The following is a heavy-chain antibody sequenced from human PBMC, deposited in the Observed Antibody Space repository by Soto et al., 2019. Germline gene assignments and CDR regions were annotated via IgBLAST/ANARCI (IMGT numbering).Heavy chain of an antibody. D-gene: IGHD6-6*01. Sequence: QVQLQESGPGLVQPSQTLSLTCTVSGDSISSGDYYWSWVRQSPGKGLEWIGCIYYSGTTYYNPSLETRLTMSVDTSKNQFSLTLSSVTAADTAMYFCARDFKRYSSSTGPLEYWCQGTLVTVSS. CDR3: ARDFKRYSSSTGPLEY. CDR1: GDSISSGDYY. CDR2: IYYSGTT. V-gene: IGHV4-30-4*01. J-gene: IGHJ4*02.